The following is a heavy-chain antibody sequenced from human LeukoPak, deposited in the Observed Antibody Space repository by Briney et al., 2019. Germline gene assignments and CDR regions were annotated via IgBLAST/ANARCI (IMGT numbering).Heavy chain of an antibody. V-gene: IGHV1-2*02. Sequence: GGSVKVSCKPSGYTFTDYCIHWVRQAPGQGLEWMGWIISNRGDTHRAQKFQGRVTMTTDTSTSTAYMELRSLRSDDTAVYYCARDLGYSSGPLNYWGQGPLVTVS. J-gene: IGHJ4*02. CDR3: ARDLGYSSGPLNY. CDR1: GYTFTDYC. D-gene: IGHD6-19*01. CDR2: IISNRGDT.